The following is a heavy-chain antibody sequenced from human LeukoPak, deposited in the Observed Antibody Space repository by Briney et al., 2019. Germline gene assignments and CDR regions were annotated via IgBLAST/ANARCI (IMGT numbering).Heavy chain of an antibody. Sequence: SETLSLTCTVSGGSISSYYWSWIRQPPGKGLEWIGYIYTSGSTNYNPSLKSRVTISVDTSKNQFSLKLSSVTAADTAVYYCASTARSVVPARPIQDYYYYYYMDVWGKGTTVTVSS. CDR2: IYTSGST. CDR1: GGSISSYY. V-gene: IGHV4-4*09. D-gene: IGHD2-2*01. CDR3: ASTARSVVPARPIQDYYYYYYMDV. J-gene: IGHJ6*03.